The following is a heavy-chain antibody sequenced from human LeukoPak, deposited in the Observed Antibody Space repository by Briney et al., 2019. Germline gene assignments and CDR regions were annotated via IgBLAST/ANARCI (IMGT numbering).Heavy chain of an antibody. J-gene: IGHJ4*02. CDR1: GGSISSYY. D-gene: IGHD6-19*01. V-gene: IGHV4-4*07. CDR3: ARQDSSGWTPFDY. CDR2: MYTIGST. Sequence: AETLSLTCTVSGGSISSYYWSWIRQPAGKGLEWIGRMYTIGSTKYNPSLKSRVTMSVDTSKNQFSLKLSSVTAADTAVYYCARQDSSGWTPFDYWGQGTLVTVSS.